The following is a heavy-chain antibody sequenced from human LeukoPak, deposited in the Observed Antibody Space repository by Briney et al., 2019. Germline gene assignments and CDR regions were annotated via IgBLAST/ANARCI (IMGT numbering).Heavy chain of an antibody. CDR1: AFTFSDYS. D-gene: IGHD1-26*01. CDR2: ISGRSSTI. J-gene: IGHJ4*02. CDR3: ARDRLTSGSYFFDY. Sequence: GGSLRLSCAASAFTFSDYSMNWVRQAPGKGLEWISYISGRSSTIYYADSVRGRFTISRGNAKNSMYLQMNSLRAEDTAVYYCARDRLTSGSYFFDYWGQGTLVTVSS. V-gene: IGHV3-48*01.